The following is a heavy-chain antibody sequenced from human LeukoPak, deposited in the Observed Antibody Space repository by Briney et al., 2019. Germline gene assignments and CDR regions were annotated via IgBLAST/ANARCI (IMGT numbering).Heavy chain of an antibody. CDR1: GGSVSSSY. J-gene: IGHJ4*02. CDR3: ARDHDSGSYDSFAVY. Sequence: KPSETLSLTCTVSGGSVSSSYWSWIRQPAGKGLEWIGRIFTSGSTNYNPSLKSRVTMSVDTSKNQFSLKLSSVTAADTAVYYCARDHDSGSYDSFAVYWGQGTLVTVSS. V-gene: IGHV4-4*07. D-gene: IGHD1-26*01. CDR2: IFTSGST.